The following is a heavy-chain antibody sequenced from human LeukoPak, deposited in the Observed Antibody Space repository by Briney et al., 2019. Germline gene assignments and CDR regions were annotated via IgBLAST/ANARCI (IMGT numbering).Heavy chain of an antibody. D-gene: IGHD6-19*01. J-gene: IGHJ4*02. V-gene: IGHV3-73*01. CDR3: TRQDPFYSSGWPDFDY. CDR1: GFTFSGSA. Sequence: GGSLKLSCAASGFTFSGSAMHWVRQASGKGLEWVGRIRSKANSYATAYAASVKGRFTISRDDSKNTAYLQMNSLKTEDTAVYYCTRQDPFYSSGWPDFDYWGQGTLVTVSS. CDR2: IRSKANSYAT.